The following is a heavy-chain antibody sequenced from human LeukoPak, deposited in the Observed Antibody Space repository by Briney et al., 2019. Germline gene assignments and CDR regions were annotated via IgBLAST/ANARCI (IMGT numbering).Heavy chain of an antibody. D-gene: IGHD2-2*01. Sequence: SETLSLTCAVSGGSISSSNWWSWVRQPPGKGLEWIGEIYHSGSTNCNPSLKSRVTISVDKSKNQFSLKLSSVTAADTAVYYCARGYCSSTSCYYYGMDVWGKGTTVTVSS. V-gene: IGHV4-4*02. CDR1: GGSISSSNW. CDR3: ARGYCSSTSCYYYGMDV. CDR2: IYHSGST. J-gene: IGHJ6*04.